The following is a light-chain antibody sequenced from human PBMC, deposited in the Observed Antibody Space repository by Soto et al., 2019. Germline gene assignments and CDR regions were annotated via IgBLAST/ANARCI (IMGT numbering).Light chain of an antibody. CDR3: QQYGSSPPYT. CDR2: GAS. V-gene: IGKV3-20*01. CDR1: QSVSSSY. J-gene: IGKJ2*01. Sequence: EIVLTQSPGTLSLSPGERATLSCRASQSVSSSYLAWYQQKPGQATRLLIYGASNRATGIPDRFSGSGSGTDFTLTISRLEPEDFAVYYCQQYGSSPPYTFGQGTKLEIK.